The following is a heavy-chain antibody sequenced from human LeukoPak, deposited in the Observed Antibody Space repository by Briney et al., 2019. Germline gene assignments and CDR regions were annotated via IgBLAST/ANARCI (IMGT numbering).Heavy chain of an antibody. V-gene: IGHV4-34*01. Sequence: SETLSLTCAVYGGSFSGYYWSWIRQPPGKGLEWIGEINHSGSTNYNPSLKSRVTISVDTSKNQFSLKVSSVTAADTAVYYCARRVRGSYYGLDAFDIWGQGTMVTVSS. J-gene: IGHJ3*02. CDR2: INHSGST. CDR3: ARRVRGSYYGLDAFDI. D-gene: IGHD1-26*01. CDR1: GGSFSGYY.